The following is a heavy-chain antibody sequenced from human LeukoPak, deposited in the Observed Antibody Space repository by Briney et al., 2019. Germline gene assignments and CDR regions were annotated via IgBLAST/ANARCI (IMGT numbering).Heavy chain of an antibody. CDR3: ARSNYDFWSGYYNYYYMDV. D-gene: IGHD3-3*01. CDR1: GYTFTSYG. Sequence: ASVTVSCKASGYTFTSYGISWVRQAPGQGLEWMGWISAYNGNTNYAQKLQGRVTMTTDTSTSTAYMELRSLRSDDTAVYYCARSNYDFWSGYYNYYYMDVWGKGTTVTVSS. CDR2: ISAYNGNT. V-gene: IGHV1-18*01. J-gene: IGHJ6*03.